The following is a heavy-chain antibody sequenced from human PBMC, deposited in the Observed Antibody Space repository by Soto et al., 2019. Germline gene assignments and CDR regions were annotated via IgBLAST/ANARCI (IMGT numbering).Heavy chain of an antibody. CDR1: GGSIGSYY. J-gene: IGHJ5*02. D-gene: IGHD2-15*01. Sequence: QVQLQESGPGLVKPSETLSLTCTVSGGSIGSYYWSWIRQPPGKGLEWVGYIYYSGSTNYNPSLKRRVAISAHTSKYQFALKLSSVTAADSAVYYCASVVAASHWFDPLGQGTLVTVSS. CDR3: ASVVAASHWFDP. CDR2: IYYSGST. V-gene: IGHV4-59*08.